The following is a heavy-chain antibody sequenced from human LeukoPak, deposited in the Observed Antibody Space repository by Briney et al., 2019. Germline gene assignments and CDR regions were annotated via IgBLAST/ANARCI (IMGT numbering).Heavy chain of an antibody. V-gene: IGHV4-39*07. CDR2: INDSRST. CDR3: ARGPPVVYDVLTGYYRFDY. Sequence: SETLSLTCSVSGGSISKSNHYWSWIRQPPGKGLEWIGEINDSRSTKYNPSLKSRVTISVDTSKNQFSLKLNSVTAADTAVYYCARGPPVVYDVLTGYYRFDYWGQGTLVTVSS. D-gene: IGHD3-9*01. CDR1: GGSISKSNHY. J-gene: IGHJ4*02.